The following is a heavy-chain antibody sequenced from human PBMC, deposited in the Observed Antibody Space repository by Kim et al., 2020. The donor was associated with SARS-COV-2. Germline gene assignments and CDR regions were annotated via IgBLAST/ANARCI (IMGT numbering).Heavy chain of an antibody. CDR1: GDSISNEGSY. CDR3: VRLGGDWYCQAGD. J-gene: IGHJ1*01. D-gene: IGHD2-21*02. V-gene: IGHV4-39*01. CDR2: IYYSGTT. Sequence: SETLSLTCDVSGDSISNEGSYWGWIRQPTGKGLEWIGNIYYSGTTYYNPSLKSRVSISVDTSKNQFSLHLNYVTAADTAVYYCVRLGGDWYCQAGDWGQG.